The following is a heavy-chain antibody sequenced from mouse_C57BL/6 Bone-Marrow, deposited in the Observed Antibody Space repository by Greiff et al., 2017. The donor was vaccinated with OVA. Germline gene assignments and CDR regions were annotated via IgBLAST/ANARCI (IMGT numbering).Heavy chain of an antibody. CDR1: GFTFSSYA. J-gene: IGHJ2*01. D-gene: IGHD2-3*01. Sequence: EVKLQESGEGLVKPGGSLKLSCAASGFTFSSYAMSWVRQTPEKRLEWVAYISSGGYYIYYADTVKGRFTISRDNARNTLYLQMSSLKSEDTAMYYCTRAAGYLYFDYWGQGTTLTVSS. CDR2: ISSGGYYI. V-gene: IGHV5-9-1*02. CDR3: TRAAGYLYFDY.